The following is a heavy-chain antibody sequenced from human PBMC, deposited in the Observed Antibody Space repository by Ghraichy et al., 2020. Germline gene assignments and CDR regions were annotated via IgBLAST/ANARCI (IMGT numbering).Heavy chain of an antibody. V-gene: IGHV6-1*01. D-gene: IGHD3-10*01. CDR2: TYYRSKWYN. CDR3: ARDLRVITMVRGVVYYYYGMDV. J-gene: IGHJ6*02. CDR1: GDSVSSNSAA. Sequence: SQTLSLTCAISGDSVSSNSAAWNWIRQSPSRGLEWLGRTYYRSKWYNDYAVSVKSRITINPDTSKNQFSLQLNSVTPEDTAVYYCARDLRVITMVRGVVYYYYGMDVWGQGTTVTVSS.